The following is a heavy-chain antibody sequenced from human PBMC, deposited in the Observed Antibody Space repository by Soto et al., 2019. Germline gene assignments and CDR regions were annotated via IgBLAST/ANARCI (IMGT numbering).Heavy chain of an antibody. D-gene: IGHD3-10*01. J-gene: IGHJ5*02. CDR1: GFTFGDYA. CDR2: IRSKAYGETT. Sequence: HPGGSLRLSCTASGFTFGDYAMNWFRQAPGKGLEWVGFIRSKAYGETTGYAASVKGRLIISRDDSKSIAYLEMNSLKTEDTAVYYCTRDSMVRGVIWFDLWGQGTLVTVSS. V-gene: IGHV3-49*03. CDR3: TRDSMVRGVIWFDL.